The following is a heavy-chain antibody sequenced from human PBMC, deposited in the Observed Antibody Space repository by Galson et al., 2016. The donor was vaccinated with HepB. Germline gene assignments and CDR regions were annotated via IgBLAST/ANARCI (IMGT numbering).Heavy chain of an antibody. CDR2: IYSGGST. CDR3: ARRSDSLLVVTGDC. V-gene: IGHV3-66*02. CDR1: GFTVSSNY. Sequence: SLRLSCAASGFTVSSNYMTWVRQAPGKGPEWVSVIYSGGSTSYADPVKGRFTISRDSSKNTLYLQMNSLRPEDTAVYYCARRSDSLLVVTGDCWGQGTLVTVSS. J-gene: IGHJ4*02. D-gene: IGHD2-8*02.